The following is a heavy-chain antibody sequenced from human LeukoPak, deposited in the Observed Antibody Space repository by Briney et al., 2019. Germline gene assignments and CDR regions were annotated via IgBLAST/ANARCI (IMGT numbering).Heavy chain of an antibody. J-gene: IGHJ3*02. Sequence: SETLSLTCTVSGGSISSYYWSWIRQPAGKGLEWIGRIYTCGSTNYNPSLKSRVTMSVDTSKNQFSLKLSSVTAADTAVYYCARRPDYGDSIRSPGPFDIWGQGTMVTASS. CDR1: GGSISSYY. CDR3: ARRPDYGDSIRSPGPFDI. V-gene: IGHV4-4*07. D-gene: IGHD4-17*01. CDR2: IYTCGST.